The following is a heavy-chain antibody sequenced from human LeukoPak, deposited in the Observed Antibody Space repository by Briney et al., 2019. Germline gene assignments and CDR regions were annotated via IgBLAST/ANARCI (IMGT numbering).Heavy chain of an antibody. Sequence: SEILSLTWAVYGGSFSGHYWSWMRQPPGKGLEWMGEINHSGRTNYNPSLKSRVTISVDTSKNQFSLKLSSVTAADTAVYYCARGGGIAAQDYWGQGTLVTVSS. CDR2: INHSGRT. J-gene: IGHJ4*02. CDR3: ARGGGIAAQDY. D-gene: IGHD6-6*01. CDR1: GGSFSGHY. V-gene: IGHV4-34*01.